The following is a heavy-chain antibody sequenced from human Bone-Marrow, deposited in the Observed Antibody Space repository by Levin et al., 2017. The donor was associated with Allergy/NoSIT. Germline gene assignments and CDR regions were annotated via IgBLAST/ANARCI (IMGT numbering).Heavy chain of an antibody. Sequence: PGGSLRLSCAASGFRFSSYWMSWVRQAPGKGLEWVASIKADGSGKFYVDSVKGRFAISRDNAKNSLYLQMNSLRAEDTAVYYCADPDSSWGQGTLVTVSS. CDR1: GFRFSSYW. CDR3: ADPDSS. V-gene: IGHV3-7*01. D-gene: IGHD1-14*01. J-gene: IGHJ5*02. CDR2: IKADGSGK.